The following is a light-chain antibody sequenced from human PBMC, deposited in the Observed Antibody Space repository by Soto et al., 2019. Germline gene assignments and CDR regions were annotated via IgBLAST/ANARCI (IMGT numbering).Light chain of an antibody. J-gene: IGLJ1*01. Sequence: QSVLTQPASVSVSPGQSITMSCTGTSSDVGGYNYVSWYQHHPGKAPKLIIFDVSNRPSGISNRFSGSKSGNTASLTISGLQAEDEADYYCISYTSSSPYVFGTGTKVTVL. CDR1: SSDVGGYNY. CDR2: DVS. V-gene: IGLV2-14*03. CDR3: ISYTSSSPYV.